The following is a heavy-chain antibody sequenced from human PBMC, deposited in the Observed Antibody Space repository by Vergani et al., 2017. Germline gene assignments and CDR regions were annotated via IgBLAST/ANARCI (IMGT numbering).Heavy chain of an antibody. CDR2: IIPIFGTA. Sequence: QVQLVQSGAEVKKPGSSVKVSCKASGGTFSSYAISWVRQAPGQGLEWMGGIIPIFGTANYAQKFQGRVTITADESTSTAYMELSSLRSEDTAVYYCARTLAAAGIRKSYYYYGMDVWGQGTTVTVSS. D-gene: IGHD6-13*01. V-gene: IGHV1-69*12. CDR3: ARTLAAAGIRKSYYYYGMDV. J-gene: IGHJ6*02. CDR1: GGTFSSYA.